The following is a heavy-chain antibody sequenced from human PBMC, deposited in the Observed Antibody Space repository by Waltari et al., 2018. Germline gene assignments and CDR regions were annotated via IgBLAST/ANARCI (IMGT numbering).Heavy chain of an antibody. V-gene: IGHV4-39*01. J-gene: IGHJ5*02. CDR1: GGSISSSSYY. Sequence: QLQLQESGPGLVKPSETLSLTCTVSGGSISSSSYYWGLIRQPPGKGLEWMGSIYYSGSTYYNPSLKSRVTISVDTSKNQFSLKLSSVTAADTAVYYCARHGKVYGDATTVAFDPWGQGTLVTVSS. D-gene: IGHD4-17*01. CDR3: ARHGKVYGDATTVAFDP. CDR2: IYYSGST.